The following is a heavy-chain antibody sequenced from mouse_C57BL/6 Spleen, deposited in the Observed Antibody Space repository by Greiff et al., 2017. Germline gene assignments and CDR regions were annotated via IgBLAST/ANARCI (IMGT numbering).Heavy chain of an antibody. CDR1: GFTFSDYY. V-gene: IGHV5-16*01. CDR3: ARVTGTGAMDY. J-gene: IGHJ4*01. CDR2: INYDGSST. D-gene: IGHD4-1*01. Sequence: EVQVVESEGGLVQPGSSMKLSCTASGFTFSDYYMAWVRQVPEKGLEWVANINYDGSSTYYLDSLKSRFIISRDNAKNILYLQMSSLKSEDTATYYCARVTGTGAMDYWGQGTSVTVSS.